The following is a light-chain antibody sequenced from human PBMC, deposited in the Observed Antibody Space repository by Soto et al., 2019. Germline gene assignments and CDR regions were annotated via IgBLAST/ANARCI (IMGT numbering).Light chain of an antibody. Sequence: EIVMTQSPGTLSVSPGEGATLSCRASQSVSSNVAWYQQKPGQAPRLLIYGASTRATGIPARFSGSGSGTEFTLTISSLQSEDFGVYYCQQYKNWPPITFCQGTRLEIK. CDR2: GAS. CDR3: QQYKNWPPIT. J-gene: IGKJ5*01. CDR1: QSVSSN. V-gene: IGKV3D-15*01.